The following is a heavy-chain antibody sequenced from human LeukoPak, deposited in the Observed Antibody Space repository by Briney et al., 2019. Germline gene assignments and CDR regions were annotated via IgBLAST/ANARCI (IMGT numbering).Heavy chain of an antibody. D-gene: IGHD6-19*01. CDR3: AREMQQWLVGNWFDP. CDR2: IYDSGST. Sequence: SETLSLTCTVSGGSISSYYWSWIRQPPGKGLEWIGFIYDSGSTNYNPSLKSRVTISVDTSKNQFSLKLRSVTAADTAVYYCAREMQQWLVGNWFDPWGQGTLVTVSS. J-gene: IGHJ5*02. V-gene: IGHV4-59*01. CDR1: GGSISSYY.